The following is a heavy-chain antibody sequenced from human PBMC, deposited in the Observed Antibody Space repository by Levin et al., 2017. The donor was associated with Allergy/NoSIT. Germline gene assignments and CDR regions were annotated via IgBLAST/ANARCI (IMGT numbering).Heavy chain of an antibody. D-gene: IGHD1-7*01. V-gene: IGHV2-70*04. CDR2: IDWDDDK. CDR3: ARNWNYVGDYFDY. J-gene: IGHJ4*02. Sequence: TLSLTCPFSGFSLSTDGMRVSWIRQPPGKALEWLARIDWDDDKFYSTSLKTRLTISKDTSKNQVVLTMTNMDPVDTATYYCARNWNYVGDYFDYWGQGTLVTVSS. CDR1: GFSLSTDGMR.